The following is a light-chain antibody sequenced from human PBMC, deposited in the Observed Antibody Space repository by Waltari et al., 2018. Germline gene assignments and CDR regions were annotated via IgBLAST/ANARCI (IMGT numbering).Light chain of an antibody. CDR1: QTISSY. CDR3: QQRSNWPLT. V-gene: IGKV3-11*01. CDR2: DAS. Sequence: VLTQSPATLSLSPGERATLSCRDSQTISSYLAWYQQKPGQAPRLLIYDASNRATGIPGRFSGSGSGTDFTLTISSLEPEDFAVYYCQQRSNWPLTFGGGTKVEIK. J-gene: IGKJ4*01.